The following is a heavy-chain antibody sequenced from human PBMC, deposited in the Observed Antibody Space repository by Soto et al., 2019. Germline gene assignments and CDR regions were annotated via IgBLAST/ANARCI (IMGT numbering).Heavy chain of an antibody. V-gene: IGHV3-74*01. CDR2: VNSDGSST. D-gene: IGHD6-13*01. J-gene: IGHJ4*02. CDR3: ARLPIAAAALPFDY. CDR1: GFTFSSYW. Sequence: EVQLVESGGGLVQPGGSLRLSCAASGFTFSSYWMHWVRQAPGKGLVWVSRVNSDGSSTNYADSVKGRFTISRDNAKNKLYLQMNILSAEDTAVYYCARLPIAAAALPFDYWGQGTLVTVSS.